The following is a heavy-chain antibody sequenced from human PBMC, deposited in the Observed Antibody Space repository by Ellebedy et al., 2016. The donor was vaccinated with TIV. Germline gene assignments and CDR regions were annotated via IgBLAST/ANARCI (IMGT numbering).Heavy chain of an antibody. CDR3: ARRARNWYFNL. CDR2: IYPGDSDT. J-gene: IGHJ2*01. Sequence: GESLKISCKGSGYSFTSYWIGWVRQMPGKGLEWMGIIYPGDSDTRYSPSFQGQVTISADKSINTAYLQWNSLKASDTAIYYCARRARNWYFNLWGRGTLVTVS. V-gene: IGHV5-51*01. CDR1: GYSFTSYW.